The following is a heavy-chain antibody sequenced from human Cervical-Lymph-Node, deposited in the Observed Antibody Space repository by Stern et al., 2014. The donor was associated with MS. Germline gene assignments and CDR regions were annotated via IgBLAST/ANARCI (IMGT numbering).Heavy chain of an antibody. D-gene: IGHD6-13*01. V-gene: IGHV4-4*02. CDR1: GASIGSSHW. J-gene: IGHJ4*02. CDR2: IYHTGNI. Sequence: QVHLQESGPGLVKPSGTLSLTCAVSGASIGSSHWWSWVRQPPGKGLEWIGEIYHTGNINYNPSLKSRVTISLDKSKNQFSLRLNSVTAADTAIYYCAKEGRVSRFDSWGQGTLVTVSS. CDR3: AKEGRVSRFDS.